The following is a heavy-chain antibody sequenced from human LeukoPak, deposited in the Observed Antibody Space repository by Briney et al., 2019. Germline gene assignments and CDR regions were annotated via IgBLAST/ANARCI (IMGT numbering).Heavy chain of an antibody. D-gene: IGHD1-26*01. CDR2: ISTSGSTI. CDR1: GFTFSDYY. CDR3: ARVGGSYWGWFDP. V-gene: IGHV3-11*04. J-gene: IGHJ5*02. Sequence: PGGSLRLSCAASGFTFSDYYMSWIRQAPGKGLEWVSYISTSGSTIYYADSVKGRFTIFRDNAKNSLFLQMNSLRAEDTAVYYCARVGGSYWGWFDPWGQGTLVTVSS.